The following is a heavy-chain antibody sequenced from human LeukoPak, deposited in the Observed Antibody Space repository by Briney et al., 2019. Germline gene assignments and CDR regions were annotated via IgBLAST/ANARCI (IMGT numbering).Heavy chain of an antibody. D-gene: IGHD7-27*01. CDR2: IKPVGSQT. J-gene: IGHJ4*02. Sequence: GRSLRLSCAPSGSTSGTSWMTWVRHPPGKGLEWVANIKPVGSQTTYVHSMKGRFSISRDNAKNSLYLQMNSLRAEDTAVYYCARDLNWENYWGQGTLVTVSS. CDR3: ARDLNWENY. V-gene: IGHV3-7*01. CDR1: GSTSGTSW.